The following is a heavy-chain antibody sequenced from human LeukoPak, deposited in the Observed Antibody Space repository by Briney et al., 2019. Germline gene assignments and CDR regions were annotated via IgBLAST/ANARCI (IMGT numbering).Heavy chain of an antibody. Sequence: GASVKVSCKASGYTFTGYYMHWVRQAPGQGLEWVGRITPSVDTTNYAQKFRDRVTMTRDTSTSTVYMELSSLRSEDTAVYHCVREESGGYFDYWGQGTPVTVSS. CDR2: ITPSVDTT. J-gene: IGHJ4*02. D-gene: IGHD2-8*02. CDR1: GYTFTGYY. CDR3: VREESGGYFDY. V-gene: IGHV1-46*01.